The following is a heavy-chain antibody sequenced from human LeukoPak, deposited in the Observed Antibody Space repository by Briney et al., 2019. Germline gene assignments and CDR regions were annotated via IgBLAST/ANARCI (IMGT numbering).Heavy chain of an antibody. J-gene: IGHJ4*02. D-gene: IGHD1-26*01. CDR1: GYSFSSNW. CDR2: IHPGDSET. V-gene: IGHV5-51*01. CDR3: ARRLGATQPYFDF. Sequence: GESLKISCKGSGYSFSSNWIGWVRQMPGKGLECMGIIHPGDSETRYSPSFQGQVTISADKSISTAYLQWSGLKASDTAMYYCARRLGATQPYFDFWGQGALVTVSS.